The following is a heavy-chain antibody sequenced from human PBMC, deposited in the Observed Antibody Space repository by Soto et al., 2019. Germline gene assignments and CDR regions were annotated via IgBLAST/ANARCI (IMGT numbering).Heavy chain of an antibody. V-gene: IGHV1-2*02. CDR2: VNPNSGGT. CDR1: GYTFTGYY. J-gene: IGHJ4*02. D-gene: IGHD6-19*01. Sequence: ASVKVSCKASGYTFTGYYMHWVRQAPGQGLEWMGWVNPNSGGTNYAQKFQGRVTMTRDTSSSTAYMELSRLRSDDTAVYYCARDQGQDTGWYSFDYWGQGTPVTVSS. CDR3: ARDQGQDTGWYSFDY.